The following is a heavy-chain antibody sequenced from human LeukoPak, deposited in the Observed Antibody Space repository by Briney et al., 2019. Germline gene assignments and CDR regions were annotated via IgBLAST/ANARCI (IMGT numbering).Heavy chain of an antibody. V-gene: IGHV3-30*02. CDR1: GFAFSSYG. CDR2: IDPDGNDK. Sequence: QAGGSLRLSCAASGFAFSSYGMHWVRQAPGKGLEWVANIDPDGNDKQYVDSVKGRFTISRDNSKNTLYLQMNSLRAEDTAVYYCAKIGKRHGGLSPNFDYWGQGTLVTVSS. CDR3: AKIGKRHGGLSPNFDY. J-gene: IGHJ4*02. D-gene: IGHD3-16*02.